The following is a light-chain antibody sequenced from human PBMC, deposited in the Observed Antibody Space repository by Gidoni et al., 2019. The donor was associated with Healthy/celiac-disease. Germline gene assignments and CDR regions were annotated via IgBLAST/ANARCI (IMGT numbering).Light chain of an antibody. J-gene: IGKJ1*01. Sequence: DIQMTQSPSSLSASVGDRVTITCRASQSIRSCLNWYQQKPGKAPKLLIYAASSLQSGVPSRFSGSGSGTDFTLTISSLQPEDFATYYCQQSYSTLWTFGQGTKVEIK. V-gene: IGKV1-39*01. CDR2: AAS. CDR3: QQSYSTLWT. CDR1: QSIRSC.